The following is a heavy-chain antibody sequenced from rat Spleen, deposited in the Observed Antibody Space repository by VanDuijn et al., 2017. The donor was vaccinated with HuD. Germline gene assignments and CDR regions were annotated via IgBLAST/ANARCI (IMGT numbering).Heavy chain of an antibody. CDR1: GFSLTSNS. D-gene: IGHD3-2*01. V-gene: IGHV2-1*01. CDR2: IWGDGST. CDR3: TRSHPGVMDA. J-gene: IGHJ4*01. Sequence: QVQLKESGPGLVQPSQTLSLTCTVSGFSLTSNSVHWVRQPPGKGLEWMGGIWGDGSTDYNSALRSRLSINRDTSKSQVFLKMNSLQTEDTAFYFCTRSHPGVMDAWGQGVSVTVSS.